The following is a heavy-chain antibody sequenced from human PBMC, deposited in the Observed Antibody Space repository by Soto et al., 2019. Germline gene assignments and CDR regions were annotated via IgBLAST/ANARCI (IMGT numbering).Heavy chain of an antibody. Sequence: SQTLSLTCAISGDSVSSNSAAWNWIRQSPSRGLEWLGRTYYRSKWYNDYAVSVKSRITINPDTSKNQFSLRLNSVTPEDTAVYYCARDRVGGELGYYYYGMDVWGQGTTVTVSS. CDR1: GDSVSSNSAA. CDR2: TYYRSKWYN. V-gene: IGHV6-1*01. J-gene: IGHJ6*02. D-gene: IGHD1-26*01. CDR3: ARDRVGGELGYYYYGMDV.